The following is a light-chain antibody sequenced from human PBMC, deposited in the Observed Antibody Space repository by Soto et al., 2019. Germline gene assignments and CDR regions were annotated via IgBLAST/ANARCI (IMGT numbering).Light chain of an antibody. CDR3: QQYNNWLT. V-gene: IGKV3-15*01. J-gene: IGKJ4*01. CDR1: ESVSSN. Sequence: EIGMTQSPATLSVSPGERATLSCRASESVSSNLVWYQQKPGQAPRLLIYGASTRATGIPARFSGSGSGTEFTLTISILQAEDFALYYCQQYNNWLTFGGGTKVEIK. CDR2: GAS.